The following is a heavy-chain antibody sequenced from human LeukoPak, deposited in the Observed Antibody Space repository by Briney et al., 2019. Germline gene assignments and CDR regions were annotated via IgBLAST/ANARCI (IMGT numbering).Heavy chain of an antibody. J-gene: IGHJ4*02. V-gene: IGHV1-69*04. CDR1: GGTFSSYA. CDR3: AREYYYDSSGHGGFDY. Sequence: ASVKVSCKASGGTFSSYAISWVRQAPGQGLEWMGRIIPILGIANYAQKFQGRVTITADKSTSTAYMELSSLRSEDTAVYYCAREYYYDSSGHGGFDYWGQGTLVTVSS. D-gene: IGHD3-22*01. CDR2: IIPILGIA.